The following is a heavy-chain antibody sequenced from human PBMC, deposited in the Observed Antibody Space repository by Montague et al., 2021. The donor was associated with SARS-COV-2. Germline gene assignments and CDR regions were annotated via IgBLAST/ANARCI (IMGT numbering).Heavy chain of an antibody. CDR2: IYHNGST. V-gene: IGHV4-59*01. Sequence: SETLSLTCTVSGGSISSYYWTWIRQPPGKGLESIGYIYHNGSTKYNPSLKSRVTISVDTSKNQFSLKPSSVSVADTAVYYCARHNMQFFDFWGQGTLVTVSS. D-gene: IGHD1-1*01. CDR3: ARHNMQFFDF. J-gene: IGHJ4*02. CDR1: GGSISSYY.